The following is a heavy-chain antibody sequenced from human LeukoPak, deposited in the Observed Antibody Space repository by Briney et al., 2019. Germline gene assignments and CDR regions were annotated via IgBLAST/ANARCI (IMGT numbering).Heavy chain of an antibody. J-gene: IGHJ4*02. D-gene: IGHD3-22*01. CDR1: GGSFSGYY. Sequence: SETLSLTCAVYGGSFSGYYWSWIRQPPGKGLEWIGEINHSGSTNYNPSLKSRVTISVDTSKNQFSLKLSSVTAADTAVYYCARVGYDSSGNFTAPDYWGQGTLVTVSS. CDR2: INHSGST. CDR3: ARVGYDSSGNFTAPDY. V-gene: IGHV4-34*01.